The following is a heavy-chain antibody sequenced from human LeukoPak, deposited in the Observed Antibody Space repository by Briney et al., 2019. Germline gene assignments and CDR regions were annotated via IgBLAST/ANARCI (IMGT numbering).Heavy chain of an antibody. CDR1: GFTFSSYA. D-gene: IGHD3-16*01. V-gene: IGHV3-23*01. Sequence: GGSLRLSCAASGFTFSSYAMNWVRQAPGKGLEWISSISGSGDNTYYADSVKGRFTISRDNSKNTLYLQMNSLRAEDTAVYYCARGGFDYWGQGTLVTVSS. CDR3: ARGGFDY. CDR2: ISGSGDNT. J-gene: IGHJ4*02.